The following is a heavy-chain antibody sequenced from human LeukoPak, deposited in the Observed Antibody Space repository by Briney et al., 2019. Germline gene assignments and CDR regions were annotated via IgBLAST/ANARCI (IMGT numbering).Heavy chain of an antibody. J-gene: IGHJ4*02. CDR1: GGSISGYY. Sequence: SETLSLTCAVYGGSISGYYWSWIRQPPGKGLEWIGEINHSGSTNYNPSLKSRVTISVDTSKNQFSLKLSSVTAADTAVYYCARGAGAAQVPWLNQWGQGTLVTVSS. CDR2: INHSGST. CDR3: ARGAGAAQVPWLNQ. D-gene: IGHD5-18*01. V-gene: IGHV4-34*01.